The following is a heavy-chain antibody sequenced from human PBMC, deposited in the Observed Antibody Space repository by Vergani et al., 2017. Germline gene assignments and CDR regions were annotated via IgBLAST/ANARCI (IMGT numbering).Heavy chain of an antibody. Sequence: EVQLVESGGGLVKPGGSLRLSCAASGFTFSSYSMNWVRQAPGKGLEWVSSISSSSSYIYYAYSVKGLFTISRYNAKNSLYLQMNSLRSEDTAVYYCAGERAVAAWGWFDPWGQGTLVIVSS. V-gene: IGHV3-21*01. CDR2: ISSSSSYI. CDR1: GFTFSSYS. CDR3: AGERAVAAWGWFDP. J-gene: IGHJ5*02. D-gene: IGHD6-19*01.